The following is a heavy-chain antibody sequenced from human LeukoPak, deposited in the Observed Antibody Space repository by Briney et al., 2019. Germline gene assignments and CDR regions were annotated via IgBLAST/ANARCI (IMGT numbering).Heavy chain of an antibody. J-gene: IGHJ4*02. CDR1: GFIFSNYA. CDR3: ATETPDTSGSKLDY. CDR2: IRYDGSRK. Sequence: GGSLRLSCAASGFIFSNYAMHWIRQAAGKGLEWVAYIRYDGSRKYYADSVNGRFTISRDNSKNTLYLQVHSLRGEDTAVYYCATETPDTSGSKLDYWGQGTLVTVSS. V-gene: IGHV3-30*02. D-gene: IGHD3-22*01.